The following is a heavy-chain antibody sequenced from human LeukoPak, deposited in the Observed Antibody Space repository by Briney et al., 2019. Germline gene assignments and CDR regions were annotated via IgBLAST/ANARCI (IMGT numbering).Heavy chain of an antibody. CDR1: GGTISNYY. Sequence: PSETLSLTCTASGGTISNYYWSWIRQPAGMGLEWIGRIYAGGSTNYNSYLKSRVTMSVDTSNNQFSLNLSSVTAADTAVYYCARTSARGAQFDYWGQGTLVNGSS. J-gene: IGHJ4*02. V-gene: IGHV4-4*07. CDR2: IYAGGST. D-gene: IGHD3-10*01. CDR3: ARTSARGAQFDY.